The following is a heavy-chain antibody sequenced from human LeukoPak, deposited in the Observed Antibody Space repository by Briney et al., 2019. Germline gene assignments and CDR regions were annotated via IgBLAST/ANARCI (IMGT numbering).Heavy chain of an antibody. V-gene: IGHV3-30-3*01. CDR3: ARAGGLEWLLPYYFDY. D-gene: IGHD3-3*01. Sequence: RGSLRLSCAASGFTFSSYAMHWVRQAPGKGLEWVAVISYDGSNKYYADCVKGRFTISRDNSKNTLYLQMNSLRAEDTAVYYCARAGGLEWLLPYYFDYWGQGTLVTVSS. CDR1: GFTFSSYA. J-gene: IGHJ4*02. CDR2: ISYDGSNK.